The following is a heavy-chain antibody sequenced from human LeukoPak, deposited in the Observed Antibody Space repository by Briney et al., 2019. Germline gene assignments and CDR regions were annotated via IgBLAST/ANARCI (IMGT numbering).Heavy chain of an antibody. CDR3: ARATTGHDFWSGSPWYYYYMDV. D-gene: IGHD3-3*01. Sequence: SETLSLTCAVYGGSFSGYYWSWIRQPPGKGLEWIGEINHSGSTNYNPSLKSRVTISVDTSKNQFSLKLSSVTAADTAVYYCARATTGHDFWSGSPWYYYYMDVWGKGTTVTVSS. J-gene: IGHJ6*03. CDR2: INHSGST. V-gene: IGHV4-34*01. CDR1: GGSFSGYY.